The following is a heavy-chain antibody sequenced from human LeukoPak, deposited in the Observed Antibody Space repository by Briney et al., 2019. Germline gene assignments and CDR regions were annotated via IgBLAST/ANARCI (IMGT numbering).Heavy chain of an antibody. CDR2: ISWNSGSI. Sequence: GRSLRLSCADSGFTFDDYAIHWVRQAPGKGLEWVSGISWNSGSIGYADSVKGRFTISRDNAKNSLYLQMNSLRAEDTALYYCAKDNYYDTKSAFDYWGQGTLVTVSS. D-gene: IGHD3-22*01. CDR3: AKDNYYDTKSAFDY. V-gene: IGHV3-9*01. J-gene: IGHJ4*02. CDR1: GFTFDDYA.